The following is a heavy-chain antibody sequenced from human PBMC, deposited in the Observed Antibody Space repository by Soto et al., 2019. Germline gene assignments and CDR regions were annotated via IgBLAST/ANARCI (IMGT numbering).Heavy chain of an antibody. CDR2: IYYSGST. CDR1: GGSVSSGSYY. D-gene: IGHD6-13*01. V-gene: IGHV4-61*01. Sequence: SETLSLTCTVSGGSVSSGSYYWSWIRQPPGKGLEWIGYIYYSGSTNYNPSLKSRVTISVDTSKNQFSLKLNSVTAADTAVYYCAREVAAPRFYNWFDPWGQGTLVTVSS. CDR3: AREVAAPRFYNWFDP. J-gene: IGHJ5*02.